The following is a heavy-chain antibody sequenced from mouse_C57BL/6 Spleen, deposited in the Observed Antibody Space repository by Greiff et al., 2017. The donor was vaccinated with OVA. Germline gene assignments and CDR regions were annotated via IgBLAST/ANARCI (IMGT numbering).Heavy chain of an antibody. V-gene: IGHV1-26*01. CDR3: ARDYGSSYDRYYAMDY. J-gene: IGHJ4*01. CDR1: GYTFTDYY. CDR2: INPNNGGT. D-gene: IGHD1-1*01. Sequence: VQLQQSGPELVKPGASVKISCKASGYTFTDYYMNWVKQSHGKSLEWIGDINPNNGGTSYNQKFKGKATLTVDKSSSTAYMELRSLTSEDSAVYYCARDYGSSYDRYYAMDYWGQGTSVTVSS.